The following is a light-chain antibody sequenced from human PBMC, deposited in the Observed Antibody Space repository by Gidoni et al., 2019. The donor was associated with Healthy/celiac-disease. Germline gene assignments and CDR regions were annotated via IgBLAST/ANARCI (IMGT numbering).Light chain of an antibody. J-gene: IGKJ5*01. CDR1: QSLLHSNGYNY. V-gene: IGKV2-28*01. Sequence: DIVMTQSPLSLPVTPGEPASISCRSSQSLLHSNGYNYLDWYLQKPGQSPQLLIYLGSNRASGVPDRFSGSGSGIDFTLKISRVEAEDVGVYYCMQALQTPITFGQXTRLEIK. CDR2: LGS. CDR3: MQALQTPIT.